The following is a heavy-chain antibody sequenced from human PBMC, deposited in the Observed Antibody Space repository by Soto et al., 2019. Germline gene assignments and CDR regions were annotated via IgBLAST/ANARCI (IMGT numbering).Heavy chain of an antibody. CDR1: GFTVSSNY. D-gene: IGHD6-13*01. V-gene: IGHV3-53*01. CDR2: IYSGGST. Sequence: PGGSLRLSCAASGFTVSSNYMSWVRQAPGKGLEWVSVIYSGGSTYYADSVKGRFTISRDNSKNTLYLQMNSLRAEDTAVYYCARGSSRFQDPYYYYAMDVWGQGTTVTVSS. J-gene: IGHJ6*02. CDR3: ARGSSRFQDPYYYYAMDV.